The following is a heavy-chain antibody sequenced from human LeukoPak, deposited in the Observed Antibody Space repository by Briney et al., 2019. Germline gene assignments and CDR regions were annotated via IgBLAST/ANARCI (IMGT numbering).Heavy chain of an antibody. Sequence: ASVKVSCKASGCTFTGYYMHWVRQAPGQGLEWMGWINPNSGGTNYAQKFQGRVTMTRDTSISTAYMELSRLRSDDTAVYYCAREAGDIVVVVAANGFDYWGQGTLVTVSS. CDR1: GCTFTGYY. V-gene: IGHV1-2*02. D-gene: IGHD2-15*01. CDR2: INPNSGGT. J-gene: IGHJ4*02. CDR3: AREAGDIVVVVAANGFDY.